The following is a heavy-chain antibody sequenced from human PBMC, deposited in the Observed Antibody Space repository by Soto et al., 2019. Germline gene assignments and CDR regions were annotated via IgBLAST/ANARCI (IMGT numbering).Heavy chain of an antibody. CDR3: AREPTHDYGDYVY. D-gene: IGHD4-17*01. CDR2: IYYSGST. CDR1: GGSISSGGYY. Sequence: PSETLFLTCTVSGGSISSGGYYWSWIRQHPGKGLEWIGYIYYSGSTYYNPSLKSRVTISVDTSKNQFSLKLSSVTAADTAVYYCAREPTHDYGDYVYWGQGTLVTVSS. V-gene: IGHV4-31*03. J-gene: IGHJ4*02.